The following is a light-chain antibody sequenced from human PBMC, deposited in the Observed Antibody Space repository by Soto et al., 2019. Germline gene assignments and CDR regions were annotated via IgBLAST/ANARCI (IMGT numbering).Light chain of an antibody. CDR2: GNS. V-gene: IGLV1-40*01. Sequence: QSVLTQPPSVSGAPGQRVTISCTGSSSNIGAGYDVHWYQQLPGTAPKLLIYGNSNRPSGVPDRFSGSKSGTSASLAITGLQAADEADDYCQSYDSSLSVNYVFGTGTKLTVL. J-gene: IGLJ1*01. CDR1: SSNIGAGYD. CDR3: QSYDSSLSVNYV.